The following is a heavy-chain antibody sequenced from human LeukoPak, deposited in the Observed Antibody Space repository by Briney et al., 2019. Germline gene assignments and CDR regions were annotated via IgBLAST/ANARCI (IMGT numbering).Heavy chain of an antibody. CDR2: INTNTGNP. CDR1: GYTFTSYA. CDR3: ARENYGSGSYYPDY. J-gene: IGHJ4*02. V-gene: IGHV7-4-1*02. D-gene: IGHD3-10*01. Sequence: GASVKVSCKASGYTFTSYAMNWVRQAPGQGLEWMGWINTNTGNPTYAQGFTGRFVFSLDTSVSTAYLQISSLKAEDTAVYYCARENYGSGSYYPDYWGQGTLVTVSS.